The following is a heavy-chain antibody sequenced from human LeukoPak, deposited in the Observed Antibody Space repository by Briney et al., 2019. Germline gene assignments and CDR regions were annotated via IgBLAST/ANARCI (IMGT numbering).Heavy chain of an antibody. CDR2: IYHSGST. CDR1: GYSISSGYY. CDR3: ARHAGGAYRYYFDY. J-gene: IGHJ4*02. D-gene: IGHD4-11*01. Sequence: SETLSLTCAVSGYSISSGYYWGWIRQPPGKGLEWIGSIYHSGSTYYNPSLKSRVTISVDTSKNQFSLKLSSVTAADTAVYHCARHAGGAYRYYFDYWGQGTLVTVSS. V-gene: IGHV4-38-2*01.